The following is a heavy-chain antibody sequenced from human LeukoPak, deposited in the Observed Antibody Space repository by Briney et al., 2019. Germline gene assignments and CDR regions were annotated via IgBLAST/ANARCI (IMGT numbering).Heavy chain of an antibody. CDR1: GFTFSSYA. CDR3: AAKDYYDFWSGYHDY. CDR2: ISGSGGST. V-gene: IGHV3-23*01. D-gene: IGHD3-3*01. J-gene: IGHJ4*02. Sequence: GGSLRLSCAASGFTFSSYAMSWVRQAPGKGLEWVSAISGSGGSTYYADSVKGRFTICRDNSKNTLYLQMNSLRAEDTAVYYCAAKDYYDFWSGYHDYWGQGTLVTVSS.